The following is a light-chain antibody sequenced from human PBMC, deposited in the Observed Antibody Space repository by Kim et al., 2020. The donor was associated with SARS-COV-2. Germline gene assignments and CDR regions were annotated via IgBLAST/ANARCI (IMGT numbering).Light chain of an antibody. J-gene: IGLJ3*02. CDR1: SSDVGGYNY. V-gene: IGLV2-14*03. CDR3: RSYTSRGTWV. CDR2: DVT. Sequence: QSALTQPASVSGSPGQSITISCTGTSSDVGGYNYVSWYQQHPGKAPKLIIYDVTNRPSGVSNRFSGSKSGSTASLTISGLQAEDEADYYCRSYTSRGTWVFGGGTQLTVL.